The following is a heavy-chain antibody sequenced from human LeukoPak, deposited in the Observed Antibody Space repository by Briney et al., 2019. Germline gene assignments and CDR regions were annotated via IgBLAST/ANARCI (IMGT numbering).Heavy chain of an antibody. CDR2: MNRDSSVK. CDR3: ARDPGSSAFDL. J-gene: IGHJ4*02. CDR1: GFNFTAFW. Sequence: GGSLRLSCAASGFNFTAFWMSWVRQTPEKGLEIVANMNRDSSVKNYVDSVKGRFTISRDNAKKSLFLELNSLRADDTAVFYCARDPGSSAFDLWGQGSLVTVST. V-gene: IGHV3-7*01. D-gene: IGHD1-14*01.